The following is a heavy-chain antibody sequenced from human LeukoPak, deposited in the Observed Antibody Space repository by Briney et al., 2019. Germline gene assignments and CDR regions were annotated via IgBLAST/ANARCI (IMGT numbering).Heavy chain of an antibody. J-gene: IGHJ4*02. V-gene: IGHV4-59*01. D-gene: IGHD5-24*01. CDR2: IYYSGST. CDR3: ALEMATIHGYFDY. CDR1: GGSISSYY. Sequence: PSETLSLTCTVSGGSISSYYWSWIRQPPGKGLEWIGYIYYSGSTNYNPFLKSRVTISVDTSKNQFSLKLSSVTAADTAVYYCALEMATIHGYFDYWGRGTLVTVSS.